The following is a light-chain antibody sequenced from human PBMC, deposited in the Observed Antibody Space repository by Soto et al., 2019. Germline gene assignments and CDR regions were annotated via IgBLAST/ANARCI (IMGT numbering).Light chain of an antibody. CDR2: GAS. CDR3: QQYYNWPRA. Sequence: EIVMTQSPTTLSVSPGERVTLSCWASQSVTSKLAWYQQKPGQAPRFLMYGASTRASGIPVRFRGSGSGTEFTLTITSLQSEDFAVYYCQQYYNWPRAFGQGTKVEIK. CDR1: QSVTSK. V-gene: IGKV3-15*01. J-gene: IGKJ1*01.